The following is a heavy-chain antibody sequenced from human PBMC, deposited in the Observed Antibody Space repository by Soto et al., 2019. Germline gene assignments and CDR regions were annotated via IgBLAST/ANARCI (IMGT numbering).Heavy chain of an antibody. V-gene: IGHV1-18*01. CDR2: ISAYNGNT. D-gene: IGHD3-10*01. CDR3: ARDMLWFGELADAFDI. Sequence: QGLEWMGWISAYNGNTNYAQKLQGRVTMTTDTSTSTAYMELRSLRSDDTAVYYCARDMLWFGELADAFDIWGQGTMVT. J-gene: IGHJ3*02.